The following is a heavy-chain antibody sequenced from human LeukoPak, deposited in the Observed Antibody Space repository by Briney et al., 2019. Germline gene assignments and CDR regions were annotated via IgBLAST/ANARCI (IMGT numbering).Heavy chain of an antibody. V-gene: IGHV3-20*01. J-gene: IGHJ3*01. D-gene: IGHD1-7*01. CDR3: AREGQLGTDTFDV. Sequence: PGGSLRLSCAASGFTFEDYGMSWVRHTAGKGLEWVSRIDWDGGSPSYADSVKGRFTISRDNAKKSLYLQMNSLRVEDTAFYHCAREGQLGTDTFDVWGQGTKVTVS. CDR2: IDWDGGSP. CDR1: GFTFEDYG.